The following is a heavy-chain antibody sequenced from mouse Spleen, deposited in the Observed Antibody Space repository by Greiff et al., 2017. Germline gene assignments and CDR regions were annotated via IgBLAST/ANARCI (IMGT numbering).Heavy chain of an antibody. J-gene: IGHJ2*01. Sequence: EVMLVESEGGLVQPGSSMKLSCTASGFTFSDYYMAWVRQVPEKGLEWVANINYDGSSTYYLDSLKSRFIISRDNAKNILYLQMSSLKSEDTATYYCAREWGFFDYWGQGTTLTVSS. CDR3: AREWGFFDY. CDR1: GFTFSDYY. CDR2: INYDGSST. V-gene: IGHV5-16*01.